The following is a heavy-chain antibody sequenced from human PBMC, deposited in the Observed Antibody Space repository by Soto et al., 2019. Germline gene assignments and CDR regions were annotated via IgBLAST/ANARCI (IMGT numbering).Heavy chain of an antibody. J-gene: IGHJ4*02. Sequence: EVHLVESGGGLVQPGGSLRLSCAASGFTFSRVSMNWVRQAPGKGLEWVSYTDSTGATRFYADSVNGRFTISRDYAKNTRYLQMSSLRVEDTAVYYCARGDDDYLFSFDNWGQGTLVTVSS. D-gene: IGHD4-17*01. CDR3: ARGDDDYLFSFDN. CDR2: TDSTGATR. V-gene: IGHV3-48*01. CDR1: GFTFSRVS.